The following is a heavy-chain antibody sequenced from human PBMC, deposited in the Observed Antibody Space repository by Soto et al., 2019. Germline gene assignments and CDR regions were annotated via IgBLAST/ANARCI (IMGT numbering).Heavy chain of an antibody. J-gene: IGHJ6*02. Sequence: ASVKVSCTASGYTFTSYDINWVRQATGQGLEWMGWMNPNSGNTGYAQKFQGRVTMTRNTSISTAYMELSSLRSEDTAVYYCARVETLAASYGMDVWGQVTTVTV. CDR1: GYTFTSYD. CDR2: MNPNSGNT. V-gene: IGHV1-8*01. CDR3: ARVETLAASYGMDV. D-gene: IGHD6-6*01.